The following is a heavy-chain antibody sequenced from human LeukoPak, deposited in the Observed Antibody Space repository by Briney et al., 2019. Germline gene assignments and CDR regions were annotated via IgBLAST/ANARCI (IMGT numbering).Heavy chain of an antibody. D-gene: IGHD3-9*01. Sequence: SETLSLTCTVSGGSISSYYWSWIRQPPGKGLEWIGYIYYSGSTNYNPSLKSRVTISVDTSKNQFSLKLSSVTAADTAVYHCASLRDILTGPKGYFDLWGRGTLVTVSS. CDR1: GGSISSYY. CDR2: IYYSGST. V-gene: IGHV4-59*01. J-gene: IGHJ2*01. CDR3: ASLRDILTGPKGYFDL.